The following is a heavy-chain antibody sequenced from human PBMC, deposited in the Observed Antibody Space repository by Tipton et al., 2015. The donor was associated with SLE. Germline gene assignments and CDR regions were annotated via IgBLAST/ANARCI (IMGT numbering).Heavy chain of an antibody. J-gene: IGHJ6*02. CDR2: IYYSGRT. V-gene: IGHV4-59*12. CDR1: GGSISSYY. D-gene: IGHD3-16*01. Sequence: TLSLTCTVSGGSISSYYWRWVRQPPGKGLEWIGYIYYSGRTNYNPSLKSRVTISVDTSKNQFSLKLSSVTAADTAVYYCARGGAYYYYGMDVWGQGTTVTVSS. CDR3: ARGGAYYYYGMDV.